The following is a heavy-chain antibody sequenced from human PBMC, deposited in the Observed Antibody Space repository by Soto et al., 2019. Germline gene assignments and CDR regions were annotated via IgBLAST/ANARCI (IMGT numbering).Heavy chain of an antibody. Sequence: PSETLSLTCAVYGGSFSGYYWSWIRQPPGKGLEWIGEINHSGSTNYNPSLKSRVTISVDTSKNQFSLKLSSVTAADTAVYYCARAAGDSGSYLDWFDPWGQGTLVTVSS. D-gene: IGHD1-26*01. CDR1: GGSFSGYY. V-gene: IGHV4-34*01. J-gene: IGHJ5*02. CDR3: ARAAGDSGSYLDWFDP. CDR2: INHSGST.